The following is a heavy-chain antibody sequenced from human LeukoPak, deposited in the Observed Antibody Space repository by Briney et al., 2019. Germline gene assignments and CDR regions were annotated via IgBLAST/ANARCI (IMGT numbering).Heavy chain of an antibody. J-gene: IGHJ5*02. Sequence: ASVKVSCKASGYTFTDYYMHWVRQAPGQGLEWMGWINPNSGGTNYAQKFQGRVTMTRDTSISTAYVELSRLRSDDTAVYYCARGGSYWPLAQPDWFDPWGQGTLVTVSS. CDR1: GYTFTDYY. D-gene: IGHD1-14*01. CDR2: INPNSGGT. V-gene: IGHV1-2*02. CDR3: ARGGSYWPLAQPDWFDP.